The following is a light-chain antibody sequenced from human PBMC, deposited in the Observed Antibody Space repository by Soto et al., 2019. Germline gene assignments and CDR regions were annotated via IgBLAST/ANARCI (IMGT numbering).Light chain of an antibody. Sequence: EIVLTQSPGILSLSPGERSTLSCMAIQSVGSEYLAWYQQKPGQAPRXLIFRASGRATGIPARFSGSGSGTDFTLTISRLEPEDFEVYYCQQYGSLSWTFGQGTKVDIK. V-gene: IGKV3-20*01. CDR1: QSVGSEY. J-gene: IGKJ1*01. CDR3: QQYGSLSWT. CDR2: RAS.